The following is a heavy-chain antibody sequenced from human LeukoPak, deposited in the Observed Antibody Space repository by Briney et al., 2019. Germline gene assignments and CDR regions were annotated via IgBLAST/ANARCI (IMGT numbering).Heavy chain of an antibody. D-gene: IGHD4-17*01. CDR3: ARATSVSAYYFDQ. J-gene: IGHJ4*02. V-gene: IGHV4-31*03. CDR1: GGSISSGGYY. Sequence: SETLSLTCTVSGGSISSGGYYWSWIRQHPGKGLEWIGYIYYSGSTYYNPSLKSRVTISVDTSKNQFSLKLSSVTAADTAVYFCARATSVSAYYFDQWGQGTLVTVSS. CDR2: IYYSGST.